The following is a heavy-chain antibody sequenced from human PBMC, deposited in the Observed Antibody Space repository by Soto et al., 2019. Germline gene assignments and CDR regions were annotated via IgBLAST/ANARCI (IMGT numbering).Heavy chain of an antibody. D-gene: IGHD6-13*01. V-gene: IGHV3-48*02. CDR1: GFTFSSYS. Sequence: GGSLRLSCAASGFTFSSYSMNWVRQAPGKGLEWVSYISSSSSTIYYADSVKGRFTISRDNAKNSLYLQMNSLRDEDTAVYYCARSGGAAAGTGDAFDIWGQGTMVTVSS. CDR2: ISSSSSTI. CDR3: ARSGGAAAGTGDAFDI. J-gene: IGHJ3*02.